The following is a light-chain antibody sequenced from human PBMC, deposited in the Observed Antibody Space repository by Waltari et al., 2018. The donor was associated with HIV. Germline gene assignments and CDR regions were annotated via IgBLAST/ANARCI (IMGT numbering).Light chain of an antibody. CDR3: TQALQVPPFT. V-gene: IGKV2-28*01. Sequence: DIVMTQSPLSMSVPPGEPASIPCRSSQSLQHSNGHNYLDWYLPKPGQSPKLLIYLVSNRAAGGPDRFRGSGSDTDFTLKITSVEAEDVGVYYCTQALQVPPFTFGPGTRVDIK. CDR1: QSLQHSNGHNY. J-gene: IGKJ3*01. CDR2: LVS.